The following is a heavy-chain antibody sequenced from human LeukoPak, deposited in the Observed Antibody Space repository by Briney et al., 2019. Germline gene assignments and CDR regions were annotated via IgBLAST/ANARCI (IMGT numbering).Heavy chain of an antibody. CDR1: GLTFSDFW. J-gene: IGHJ4*02. V-gene: IGHV3-74*01. CDR3: ATGHSYGYDY. D-gene: IGHD5-18*01. Sequence: QPGGSLRPSFAAHGLTFSDFWMAWVRQPPGKGLVWVALVKGDGRTTIYADCVKGRFTISRHNAKNTLYLQMNSLRADDSGVYYCATGHSYGYDYWVQGGLVSVSS. CDR2: VKGDGRTT.